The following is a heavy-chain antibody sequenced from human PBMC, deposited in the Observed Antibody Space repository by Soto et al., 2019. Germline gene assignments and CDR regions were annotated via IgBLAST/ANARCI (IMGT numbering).Heavy chain of an antibody. D-gene: IGHD1-26*01. V-gene: IGHV4-30-4*01. CDR3: ARVGAETQWELLKRGVFDY. CDR2: IYYSGST. Sequence: NPSETLSLTCTVSGGSISSGDYYWIWIRQPPGKGLEWIGYIYYSGSTYYNPSLKSRVTISVDTSKNQFSLKLSSVTAADTAVYYCARVGAETQWELLKRGVFDYWGQGTLVTVSS. CDR1: GGSISSGDYY. J-gene: IGHJ4*02.